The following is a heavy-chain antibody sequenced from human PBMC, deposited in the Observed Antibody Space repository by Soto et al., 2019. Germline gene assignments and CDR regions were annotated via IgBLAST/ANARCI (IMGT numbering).Heavy chain of an antibody. J-gene: IGHJ4*02. CDR2: ISGSGDSA. D-gene: IGHD6-19*01. V-gene: IGHV3-23*01. CDR1: GFIFRGYA. Sequence: SLRLSCAASGFIFRGYAMNWVRQAPGKGLEWVSGISGSGDSARYADSVKGRFTISRDNCRNKLYLQINSLRVDDTAGYYGGKERRGTGWSVSNFWGQGTLVSVSS. CDR3: GKERRGTGWSVSNF.